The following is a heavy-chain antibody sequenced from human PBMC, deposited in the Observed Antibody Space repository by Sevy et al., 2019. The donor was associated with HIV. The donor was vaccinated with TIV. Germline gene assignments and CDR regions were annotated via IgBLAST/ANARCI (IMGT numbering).Heavy chain of an antibody. J-gene: IGHJ5*02. CDR2: ISGDGGGT. CDR1: GFIFSSYA. CDR3: AKGRGLGLGLDP. D-gene: IGHD7-27*01. V-gene: IGHV3-23*01. Sequence: GGSLRLSCAASGFIFSSYAMSWVRQAPGMGLEWVSAISGDGGGTYYADSVKGRFTISRDNSKNTLYLQMNSLRAEDTAIYYYAKGRGLGLGLDPWGQGTLVTVSS.